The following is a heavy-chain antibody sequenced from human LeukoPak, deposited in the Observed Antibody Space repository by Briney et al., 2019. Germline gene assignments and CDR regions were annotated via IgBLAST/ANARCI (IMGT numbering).Heavy chain of an antibody. D-gene: IGHD3-10*02. CDR3: AELGITMSGGV. J-gene: IGHJ6*04. CDR2: ITSGSSYI. CDR1: GFSFSTYN. V-gene: IGHV3-21*01. Sequence: GGSLRLSCAASGFSFSTYNKNWVRQATGQRLEWVSSITSGSSYIYYADSVKGRFTIFRDNAKNSLYLQMNSLRAEDTAVYYCAELGITMSGGVWGKATTVTISS.